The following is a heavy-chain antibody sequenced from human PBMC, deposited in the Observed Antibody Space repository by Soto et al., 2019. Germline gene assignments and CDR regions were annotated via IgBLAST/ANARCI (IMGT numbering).Heavy chain of an antibody. J-gene: IGHJ3*02. V-gene: IGHV3-23*01. CDR2: ILVDGRT. D-gene: IGHD2-8*02. CDR3: AKATATGGGAFDI. CDR1: GFICSSYD. Sequence: GGSMRLSCAASGFICSSYDMSWVRQAPGKGLEWVSTILVDGRTFYVDSVKGRFTISRDSSQNTVYLQMNSLTAGDTALYYCAKATATGGGAFDICGQGTMVTVSS.